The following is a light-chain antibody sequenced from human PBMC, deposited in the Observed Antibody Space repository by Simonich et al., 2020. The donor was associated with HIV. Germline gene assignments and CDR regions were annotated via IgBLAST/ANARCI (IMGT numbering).Light chain of an antibody. CDR3: LLSYSGAWV. CDR1: TGAVTSGHY. CDR2: DSS. J-gene: IGLJ3*02. Sequence: QAVVTQEPSLTVSPGGTVTLTCGSSTGAVTSGHYPYWFQQNPGQVPKTLIYDSSNKQSWTPARFSGSLLGGKAALTLSGAQPEDEAEYYCLLSYSGAWVFGGGTRLTVL. V-gene: IGLV7-46*01.